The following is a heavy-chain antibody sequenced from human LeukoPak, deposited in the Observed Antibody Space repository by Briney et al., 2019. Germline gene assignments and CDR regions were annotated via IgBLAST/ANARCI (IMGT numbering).Heavy chain of an antibody. J-gene: IGHJ4*02. V-gene: IGHV3-30*18. CDR2: ISYDGDNK. Sequence: GGSLRLSCAASGFIFSSYGMHWVRQAPGKGLEWVAVISYDGDNKYYADSVKGRFTISRDNSKNTLYLQMNSLRAEDTAVYYCAKDRGGSGRNSIDYWGQGTLVTVSS. D-gene: IGHD6-19*01. CDR1: GFIFSSYG. CDR3: AKDRGGSGRNSIDY.